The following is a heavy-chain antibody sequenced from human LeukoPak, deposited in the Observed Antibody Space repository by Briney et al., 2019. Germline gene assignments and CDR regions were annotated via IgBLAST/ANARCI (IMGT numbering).Heavy chain of an antibody. D-gene: IGHD3-22*01. CDR2: IRSDGSNK. J-gene: IGHJ3*02. Sequence: GGSLRLSCAASGFTSSSYVMHWVRQAPGKGLEWVTFIRSDGSNKYYADSVKGRFTISRDNSRNTVFLQMNSLRVEDTALYYCAKAAGHDNRDDSFDIWGQGTMVTVSP. V-gene: IGHV3-30*02. CDR3: AKAAGHDNRDDSFDI. CDR1: GFTSSSYV.